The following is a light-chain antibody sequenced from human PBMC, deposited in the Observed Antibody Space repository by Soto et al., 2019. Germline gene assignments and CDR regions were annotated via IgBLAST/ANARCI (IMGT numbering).Light chain of an antibody. J-gene: IGKJ1*01. CDR1: QGIGNA. V-gene: IGKV1-6*01. CDR2: VAS. CDR3: LHDINYPWT. Sequence: AIPMTQSPSSLSASVGDRVTISCRASQGIGNALGWYQQKPGKPPKFLIYVASNLQSGVPPRFSGSGSGTDITLTISSLQPEDSATYYCLHDINYPWTFGQGTKVEIK.